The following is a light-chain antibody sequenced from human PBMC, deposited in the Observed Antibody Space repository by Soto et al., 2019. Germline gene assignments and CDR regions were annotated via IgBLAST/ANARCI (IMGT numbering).Light chain of an antibody. CDR2: VDSDGSH. V-gene: IGLV4-69*01. Sequence: QPVLTQSPSASASLGASVRLTCTLSSGHSTYAIAWLQHRPEKGPRYWMKVDSDGSHTKGDGVPDRFSGSSSGADRYLTISSLQSEDEADYYCQTWATGIRVFGGGTKLTVL. CDR3: QTWATGIRV. CDR1: SGHSTYA. J-gene: IGLJ3*02.